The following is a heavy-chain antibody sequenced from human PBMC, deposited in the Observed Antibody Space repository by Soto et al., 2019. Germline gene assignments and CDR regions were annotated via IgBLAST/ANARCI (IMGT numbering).Heavy chain of an antibody. CDR3: AKDSSSSYYYGMDV. CDR1: GFAFSSYA. CDR2: ISGSGGST. J-gene: IGHJ6*02. V-gene: IGHV3-23*01. D-gene: IGHD6-6*01. Sequence: PGGSLRLSCAASGFAFSSYAMSWVRQAPGKGLEWVSTISGSGGSTNHADSVKGRFTISRDNSKSTLFLQMGTLTAEDTAVYYCAKDSSSSYYYGMDVWGQGTTVTVSS.